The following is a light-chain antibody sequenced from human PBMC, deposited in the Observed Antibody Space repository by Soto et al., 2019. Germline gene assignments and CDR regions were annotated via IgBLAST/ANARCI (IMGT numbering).Light chain of an antibody. J-gene: IGKJ2*01. V-gene: IGKV1-5*03. CDR1: XXIXSW. CDR2: KAS. CDR3: XXXXSXYT. Sequence: DIQMTQSPSTLSASVGXXXXXXXXASXXIXSWLAWYQQKPGKAPKLLIYKASSLESGVPSRFSGSGSGTEFTLTISSLQXXXXXXXXXXXXXSXYTFGQGTKLEIK.